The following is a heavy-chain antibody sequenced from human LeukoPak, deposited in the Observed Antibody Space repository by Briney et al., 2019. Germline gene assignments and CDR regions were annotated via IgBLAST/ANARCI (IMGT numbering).Heavy chain of an antibody. CDR3: AKRRGHSYGDFDN. CDR2: INHSGST. Sequence: SETLSLTCAVYGGSFSGYYWSWIRQPPGKGLEWIGEINHSGSTKYNQSLKSRVTISVDTSKNQFSLKLSTVTAADTAEYYCAKRRGHSYGDFDNWGQGTLVTVSS. J-gene: IGHJ4*02. V-gene: IGHV4-34*01. CDR1: GGSFSGYY. D-gene: IGHD5-18*01.